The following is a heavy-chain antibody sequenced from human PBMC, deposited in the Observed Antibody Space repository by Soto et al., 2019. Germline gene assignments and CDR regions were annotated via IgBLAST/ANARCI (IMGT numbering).Heavy chain of an antibody. J-gene: IGHJ5*02. CDR3: ARGIVVVPAAQFDP. D-gene: IGHD2-2*01. V-gene: IGHV1-69*13. Sequence: SVKVSCKASGGTFSSYAISWVRQAPGQGLEWMGGIIPIFGTANYAQKFQGRVTITADESTSTAYMELSSLRSEDTAVYYCARGIVVVPAAQFDPWGQGTLVTVPQ. CDR1: GGTFSSYA. CDR2: IIPIFGTA.